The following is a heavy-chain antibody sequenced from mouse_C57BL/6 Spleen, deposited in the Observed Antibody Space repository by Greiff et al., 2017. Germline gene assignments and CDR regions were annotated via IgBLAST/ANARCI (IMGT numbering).Heavy chain of an antibody. Sequence: VQLQQSVAELVRPGASVKLSCTASGFNIKNTYMHWVQQRPEQGLEWIGKIDPANGNTKYAPKFQGKATITADTSSNTAYLQLSSLTSEDTAIYDCARGYGSSYYFDDWGKGTTRTVSS. J-gene: IGHJ2*01. CDR1: GFNIKNTY. CDR2: IDPANGNT. CDR3: ARGYGSSYYFDD. D-gene: IGHD1-1*01. V-gene: IGHV14-3*01.